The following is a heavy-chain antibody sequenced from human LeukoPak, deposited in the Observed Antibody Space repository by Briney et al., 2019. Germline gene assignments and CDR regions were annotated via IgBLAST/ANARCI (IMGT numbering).Heavy chain of an antibody. Sequence: GGSLRLSCTASGFTFSSYTMNWVRQAPGKGLEWVSSISITSDYIYYADSVKGRFTISRDNAKNSLYLQMSSLRAEDTAVYYCARDRSSGSHRVVTAFDIWGQGTMVTVSS. CDR1: GFTFSSYT. J-gene: IGHJ3*02. D-gene: IGHD1-26*01. CDR3: ARDRSSGSHRVVTAFDI. V-gene: IGHV3-21*01. CDR2: ISITSDYI.